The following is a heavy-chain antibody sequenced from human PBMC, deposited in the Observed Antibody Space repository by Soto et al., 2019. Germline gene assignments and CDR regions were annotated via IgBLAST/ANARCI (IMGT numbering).Heavy chain of an antibody. V-gene: IGHV4-39*01. CDR3: ARHPGASVAGPHYFDY. D-gene: IGHD6-19*01. CDR1: GGSISSSSYY. J-gene: IGHJ4*02. Sequence: SETLSLTCTVSGGSISSSSYYWDWIRQPPGKGLEWIGSIYYSGSTYYNPSLKSRVTISVDTSKNQFSLKLSSVTAADTAVYYCARHPGASVAGPHYFDYWGQGTLVTVSS. CDR2: IYYSGST.